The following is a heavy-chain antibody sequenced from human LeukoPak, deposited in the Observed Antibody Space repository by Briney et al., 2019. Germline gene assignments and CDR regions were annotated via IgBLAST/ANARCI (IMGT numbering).Heavy chain of an antibody. Sequence: GGSLRLSCAASGFSYSSYGFHWVRQAPGKGLEWVAIIWYDGSNKYHADSVKGRFTISRDNSKNTLYLQMNSLRAEDTALYYCARVAAGTYWFDPWGQGTLVTVSS. CDR3: ARVAAGTYWFDP. CDR2: IWYDGSNK. J-gene: IGHJ5*02. V-gene: IGHV3-33*01. CDR1: GFSYSSYG. D-gene: IGHD6-13*01.